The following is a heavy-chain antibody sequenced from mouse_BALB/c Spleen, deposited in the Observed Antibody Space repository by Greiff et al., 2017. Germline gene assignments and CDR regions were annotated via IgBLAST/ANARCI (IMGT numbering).Heavy chain of an antibody. CDR1: GYTFTDYN. J-gene: IGHJ4*01. Sequence: VQLQQSGPELVKPGASVKIPCKASGYTFTDYNMAWVKQSHGKSLEWIGDINPNNGGTIYNQKFKGKATLTVDKSSSTAYMELRSLTSEDTAVYYCARLSSGYLYYYAMDYWGQGTSVTVSS. D-gene: IGHD3-1*01. CDR3: ARLSSGYLYYYAMDY. V-gene: IGHV1-18*01. CDR2: INPNNGGT.